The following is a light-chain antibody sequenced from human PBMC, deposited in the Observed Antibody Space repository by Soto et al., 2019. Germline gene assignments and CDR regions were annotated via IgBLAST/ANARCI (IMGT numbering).Light chain of an antibody. CDR1: SSNIGSNT. Sequence: QSVLTQPPSASGTPGQRVTISCSGSSSNIGSNTVNWYQQLPGTAPKLLIYSNNQRPSGVPDRFSGSKSGTSASLAISGLQSEDEADYYSAAWDDSLNGREVFGGGTQLTVL. J-gene: IGLJ2*01. CDR3: AAWDDSLNGREV. CDR2: SNN. V-gene: IGLV1-44*01.